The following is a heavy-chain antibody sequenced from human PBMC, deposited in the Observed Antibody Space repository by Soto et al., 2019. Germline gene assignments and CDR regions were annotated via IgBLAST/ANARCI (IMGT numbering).Heavy chain of an antibody. CDR3: VRGGILEANRPYYYYGLDV. Sequence: ASVKVSCKVFGYTFSTYGLSWVRQAPGQGLEWMGWVSPYNGNTYYAPGLQGRVTMTTDTSTNTAYMSLRSLRSDDTAIYYCVRGGILEANRPYYYYGLDVWGQGTPVTV. J-gene: IGHJ6*02. CDR1: GYTFSTYG. D-gene: IGHD1-1*01. V-gene: IGHV1-18*01. CDR2: VSPYNGNT.